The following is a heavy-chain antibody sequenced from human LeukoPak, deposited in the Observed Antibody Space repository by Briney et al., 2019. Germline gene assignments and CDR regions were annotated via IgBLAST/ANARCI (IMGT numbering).Heavy chain of an antibody. CDR3: ARDGVAGKADY. V-gene: IGHV1-69*05. Sequence: SVKVSCKASGGTFSSYAISWVRQAPGQGLEWMGGIIPIFGTANYAQKFQGRVTITTDTSTSTAYMELRSLRSDDTAVYYCARDGVAGKADYWGQGTLVTVSS. J-gene: IGHJ4*02. D-gene: IGHD2-15*01. CDR1: GGTFSSYA. CDR2: IIPIFGTA.